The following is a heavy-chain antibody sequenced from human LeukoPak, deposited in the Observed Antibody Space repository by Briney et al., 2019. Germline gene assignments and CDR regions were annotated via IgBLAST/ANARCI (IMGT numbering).Heavy chain of an antibody. CDR2: INQDGSAQ. J-gene: IGHJ4*02. CDR1: GFTSGISW. D-gene: IGHD2-2*01. CDR3: AKVSGYCSSTSCKVGDY. V-gene: IGHV3-7*01. Sequence: GGSLRLSCAASGFTSGISWMSWVRQAPGKGLEWVANINQDGSAQYYVDSVKGRFTISRDNAKSSLSLQMNSLRAEDTAVYYCAKVSGYCSSTSCKVGDYWGQGTLVTVSS.